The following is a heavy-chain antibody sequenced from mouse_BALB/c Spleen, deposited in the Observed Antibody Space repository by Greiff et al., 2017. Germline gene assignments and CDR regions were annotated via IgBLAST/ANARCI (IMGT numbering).Heavy chain of an antibody. D-gene: IGHD2-4*01. V-gene: IGHV5-17*02. J-gene: IGHJ4*01. CDR1: GFTFSSFG. CDR3: ARCYDYDDGGGGYAMDY. Sequence: EVQLQESGGGLVQPGGSRKLSCAASGFTFSSFGMHWVRQAPEKGLEWVAYISSGSSTIYYADTVKGRFTISRDNPKNTLFLQMTSLRSEDTAMYYCARCYDYDDGGGGYAMDYWGQGTSVTVSS. CDR2: ISSGSSTI.